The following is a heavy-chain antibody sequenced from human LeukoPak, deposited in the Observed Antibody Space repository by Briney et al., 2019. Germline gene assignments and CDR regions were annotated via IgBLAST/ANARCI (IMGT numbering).Heavy chain of an antibody. Sequence: ASVKVSCKASGYTFTGYYMHWVRQAPGQGLEWMGWINPNSGGTNYAQKFQGRVTMTRDTSINTAFMELSRLRSDDTAVYYCARVFSSSSFLDYWGQGTPVTVSS. D-gene: IGHD6-13*01. J-gene: IGHJ4*02. V-gene: IGHV1-2*02. CDR2: INPNSGGT. CDR1: GYTFTGYY. CDR3: ARVFSSSSFLDY.